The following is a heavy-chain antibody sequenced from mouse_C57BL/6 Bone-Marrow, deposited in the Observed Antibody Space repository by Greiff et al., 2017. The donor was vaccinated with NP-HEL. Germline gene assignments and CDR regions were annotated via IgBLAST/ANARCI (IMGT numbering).Heavy chain of an antibody. CDR3: GSTMVFDY. J-gene: IGHJ2*01. V-gene: IGHV1-22*01. D-gene: IGHD2-1*01. Sequence: EVKVVESGPELVKPGASVKMSCKASGYTFTDYNMHWVKQSHGKSLEWIGYINPNNGGTSYNQKFKGKATLTVNKSSSTAYMELRSLTSEDSAVYYCGSTMVFDYWGQGTTLTVSS. CDR2: INPNNGGT. CDR1: GYTFTDYN.